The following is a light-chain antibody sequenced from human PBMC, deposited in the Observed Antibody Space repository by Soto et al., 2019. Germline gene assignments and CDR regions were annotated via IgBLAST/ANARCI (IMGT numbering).Light chain of an antibody. Sequence: EIQMTQSPSSLSASVGDRVTITCQASQDIDKFLNWYQQKPGKPPKLLIDDASNLATGVPSRFSGRGSGTDFTFTISSLQPEDVATYYCQQYDDLPITFGQGTRLEIK. CDR3: QQYDDLPIT. V-gene: IGKV1-33*01. CDR1: QDIDKF. CDR2: DAS. J-gene: IGKJ5*01.